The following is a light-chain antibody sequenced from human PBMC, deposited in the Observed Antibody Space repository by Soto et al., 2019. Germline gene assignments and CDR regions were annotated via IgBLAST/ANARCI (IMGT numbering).Light chain of an antibody. V-gene: IGKV1-39*01. CDR3: QQGYSNPWT. CDR2: AAS. CDR1: QSVNTY. Sequence: IQITQSPSSLSASLGDRVTITCRASQSVNTYLHWYQQKAGQAPKLLIYAASNLQSGVPSRFSGRGSGTDFTLTVESLQPEDFATYYCQQGYSNPWTFGQGTKVDI. J-gene: IGKJ1*01.